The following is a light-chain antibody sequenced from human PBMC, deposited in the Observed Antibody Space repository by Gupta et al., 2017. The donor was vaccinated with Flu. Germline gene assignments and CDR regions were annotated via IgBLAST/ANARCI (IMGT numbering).Light chain of an antibody. CDR3: TSLTDTNTQV. Sequence: QSALPQPASVSGSPGPSISISCTGTRYDIGSYDYVSWYQQYPGKAPRLLVYGVTRRPAGVANRFSGSKSDTTAPLTISGLQAEDEADYYCTSLTDTNTQVFGGGTRVTVL. J-gene: IGLJ3*02. CDR2: GVT. CDR1: RYDIGSYDY. V-gene: IGLV2-14*01.